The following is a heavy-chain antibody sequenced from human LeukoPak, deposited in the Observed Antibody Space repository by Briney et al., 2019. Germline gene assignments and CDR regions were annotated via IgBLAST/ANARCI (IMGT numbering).Heavy chain of an antibody. CDR2: ISAYNGNT. CDR1: GYTFTSFG. D-gene: IGHD3-10*01. CDR3: ARTYGSGSSQPFDY. Sequence: ASVKVSCKASGYTFTSFGISWVRQAPGQGLEWMGWISAYNGNTNSAQNPQGRVTMTTDTSTRTAYMELRSLRSDDTAVYYCARTYGSGSSQPFDYWGQETLVTVSS. J-gene: IGHJ4*02. V-gene: IGHV1-18*01.